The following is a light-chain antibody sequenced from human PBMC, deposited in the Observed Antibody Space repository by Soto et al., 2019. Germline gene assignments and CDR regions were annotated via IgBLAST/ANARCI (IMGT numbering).Light chain of an antibody. CDR3: QQYNNWPPLT. Sequence: EIVMTQSPATRSVSPGERATLSCRASQGVSSYLAWYQQKPGQAPRLLIYGASTRATGIPDRFTGSGSGTEFTLTISSLQFEDFAVYYFQQYNNWPPLTFGGGTKVEIK. CDR2: GAS. J-gene: IGKJ4*01. CDR1: QGVSSY. V-gene: IGKV3-15*01.